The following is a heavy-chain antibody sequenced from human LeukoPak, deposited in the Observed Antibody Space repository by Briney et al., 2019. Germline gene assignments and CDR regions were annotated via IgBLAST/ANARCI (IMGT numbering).Heavy chain of an antibody. CDR2: IGGSDGRT. Sequence: GGSLRLSCAASGFTFSSYAMSWVRQAPGKGLEWVSVIGGSDGRTYYADSVKGRFTISRDNSKNTLYMQMNSLGAEDTAVYYCAKQGYTTSWLYFDYWGQGTLVTVSS. J-gene: IGHJ4*02. CDR3: AKQGYTTSWLYFDY. V-gene: IGHV3-23*01. D-gene: IGHD5-12*01. CDR1: GFTFSSYA.